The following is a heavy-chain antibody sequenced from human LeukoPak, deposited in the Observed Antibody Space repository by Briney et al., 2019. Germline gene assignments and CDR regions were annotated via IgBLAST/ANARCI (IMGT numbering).Heavy chain of an antibody. CDR1: GGSISSGDYY. D-gene: IGHD3-22*01. V-gene: IGHV4-30-4*01. CDR3: ARYPWDYYDSSGPFDY. J-gene: IGHJ4*02. Sequence: SETLSLTCTVSGGSISSGDYYWSWIRQPPGKGLEWIGYIYYSGSTYYNPSLKSRVTISVDTSKNQFSLKLSSVTAADTAVYYCARYPWDYYDSSGPFDYWAREPWSPSPQ. CDR2: IYYSGST.